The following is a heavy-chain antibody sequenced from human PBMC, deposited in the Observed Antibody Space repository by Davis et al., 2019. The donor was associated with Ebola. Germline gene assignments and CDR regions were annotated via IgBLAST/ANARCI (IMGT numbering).Heavy chain of an antibody. CDR2: TYYNSKWYN. D-gene: IGHD5-12*01. CDR3: ARGWLRSAFDQ. CDR1: GDSVSISSGG. Sequence: HSQTLSLTCAVSGDSVSISSGGYNWIRQSPSRGLEWLGRTYYNSKWYNDYAVYLKSRININPDTSRNQFSLQLNFVTPEDTAVYYCARGWLRSAFDQWGQGTLVTVSS. V-gene: IGHV6-1*01. J-gene: IGHJ4*02.